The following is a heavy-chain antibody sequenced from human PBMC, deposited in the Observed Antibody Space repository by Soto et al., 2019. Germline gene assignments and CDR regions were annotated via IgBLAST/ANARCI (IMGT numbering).Heavy chain of an antibody. Sequence: HPGGSLGLSCAASGFTFSSYAMSWVRQAPGKGLEWVSAISVSGGSTYYADSVKGRFTISRDNSKNTLYLQMNSLRAEDTAVYYCATQRYTEFEPWGQGTLVTASS. V-gene: IGHV3-23*01. CDR3: ATQRYTEFEP. CDR2: ISVSGGST. D-gene: IGHD3-16*02. CDR1: GFTFSSYA. J-gene: IGHJ5*02.